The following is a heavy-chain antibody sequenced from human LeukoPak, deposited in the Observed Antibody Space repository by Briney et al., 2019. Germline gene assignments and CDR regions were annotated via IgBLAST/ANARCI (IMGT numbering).Heavy chain of an antibody. J-gene: IGHJ5*02. D-gene: IGHD4-17*01. V-gene: IGHV3-30-3*01. CDR3: ARERLRLNWFDP. Sequence: GGSLRLSCAASGFTFSSYAMHWVRQAPGKGLEWVAVISYDGSNKYYADSVKGRFTISRDNSENTLYLQMNSLRAEDTAVYYCARERLRLNWFDPWGQGTLVTVSS. CDR2: ISYDGSNK. CDR1: GFTFSSYA.